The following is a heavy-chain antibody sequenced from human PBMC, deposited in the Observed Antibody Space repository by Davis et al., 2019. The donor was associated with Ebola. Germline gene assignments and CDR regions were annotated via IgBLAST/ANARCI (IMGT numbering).Heavy chain of an antibody. V-gene: IGHV3-30*18. CDR2: ISYDGSNK. CDR1: GFTFSSYG. D-gene: IGHD3-10*01. J-gene: IGHJ5*02. Sequence: PGGSLRLSCAASGFTFSSYGMHWVRQAPGKGLEWVAVISYDGSNKYYADSVKGRFTISRDNSKNTLYLQMNSLRAEDTAVYYCAKGLRAGPRRNWFDPWGQGTLVTVSS. CDR3: AKGLRAGPRRNWFDP.